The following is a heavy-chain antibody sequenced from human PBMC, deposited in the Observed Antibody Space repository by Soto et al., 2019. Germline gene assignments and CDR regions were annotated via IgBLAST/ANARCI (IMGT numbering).Heavy chain of an antibody. Sequence: QVQLQESGPGLVKPSGTLSLTCAVSGGSISSSNWWSWVRQPPGKGLEWIGEIYHSGSTNYNPSLKSRVTISVDKSKNQFSMKLNSVTAADTAVYYCAKPGQGAQGDTAMPGGFGYWGHGTLVTVSS. J-gene: IGHJ4*01. CDR2: IYHSGST. CDR1: GGSISSSNW. D-gene: IGHD5-18*01. CDR3: AKPGQGAQGDTAMPGGFGY. V-gene: IGHV4-4*02.